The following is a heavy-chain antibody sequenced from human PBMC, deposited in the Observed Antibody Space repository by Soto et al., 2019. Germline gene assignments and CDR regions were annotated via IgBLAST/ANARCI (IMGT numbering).Heavy chain of an antibody. J-gene: IGHJ4*02. D-gene: IGHD3-10*01. Sequence: QVQLVESGGGVVQPGRSLRLSCAASGFTFSSYGMHWVRQAPGKGLEWVAVIWYDGSNKYYADSVKGRFTISRDNSKNTLYLQMNSPRAEETAVYYCARDRRAGAGDYWGQGTLVTVS. CDR1: GFTFSSYG. CDR2: IWYDGSNK. CDR3: ARDRRAGAGDY. V-gene: IGHV3-33*01.